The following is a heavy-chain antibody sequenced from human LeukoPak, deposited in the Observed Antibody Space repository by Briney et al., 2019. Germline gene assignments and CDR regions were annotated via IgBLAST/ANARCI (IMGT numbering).Heavy chain of an antibody. CDR2: LYYSGST. CDR1: VGSISSYY. V-gene: IGHV4-59*01. D-gene: IGHD3-3*01. J-gene: IGHJ4*02. CDR3: ARELEYYDFWSGYSEYYFDY. Sequence: SETLSLTCTVSVGSISSYYWSWIRQPPGKGLEWVGYLYYSGSTNYNPSLKSRVTISVDTSKNQFSLKLSSVTAADTAVYYCARELEYYDFWSGYSEYYFDYWGQGTLVTVSS.